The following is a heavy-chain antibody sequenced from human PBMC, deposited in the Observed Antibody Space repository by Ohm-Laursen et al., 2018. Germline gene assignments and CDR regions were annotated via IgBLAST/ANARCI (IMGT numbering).Heavy chain of an antibody. D-gene: IGHD5-12*01. CDR3: TRGATLDV. V-gene: IGHV3-7*01. CDR2: IKQDGSEK. Sequence: GSLRLSCTASGFTFSNAWMSWVRQAPGKGLEWVANIKQDGSEKNYVDSVKGRFTISRDNAKNSLYLQMNSLRAEDTAVYYCTRGATLDVWGQGTTVTVSS. CDR1: GFTFSNAW. J-gene: IGHJ6*02.